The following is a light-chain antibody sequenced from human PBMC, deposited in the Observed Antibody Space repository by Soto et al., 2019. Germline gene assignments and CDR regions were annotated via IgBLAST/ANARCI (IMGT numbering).Light chain of an antibody. CDR1: QSVSSSY. Sequence: EIVLTQSPGTLSLSPGERATLSCRASQSVSSSYLAWYQQKPGQAPRLLIYGASSRATGIPDRFSGSGSGTDFTLTISRLEPEFFSVYYCQQYGSSPRTLGQGTKVDI. CDR2: GAS. V-gene: IGKV3-20*01. J-gene: IGKJ1*01. CDR3: QQYGSSPRT.